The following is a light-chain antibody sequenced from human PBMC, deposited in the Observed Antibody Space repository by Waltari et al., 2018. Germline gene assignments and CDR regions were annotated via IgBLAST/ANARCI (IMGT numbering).Light chain of an antibody. CDR2: GAS. CDR1: QYISSRY. Sequence: DTILTQSPGTLSLSPGERATLSCRASQYISSRYLAWYQQTPGPAPRLLIYGASNRATGIPDRCSGSGSGTDFTLTISGLDPEDFAVYFCQQYDNSPGTFGGGTKVDI. V-gene: IGKV3-20*01. J-gene: IGKJ4*01. CDR3: QQYDNSPGT.